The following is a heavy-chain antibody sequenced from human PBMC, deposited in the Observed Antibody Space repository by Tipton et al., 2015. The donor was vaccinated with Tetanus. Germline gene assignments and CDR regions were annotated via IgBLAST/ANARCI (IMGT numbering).Heavy chain of an antibody. J-gene: IGHJ5*02. CDR2: INHSGNT. D-gene: IGHD2-8*02. Sequence: TLSLTCAVYGASFSDYYWSWIRQAPGKGLEWIGEINHSGNTNHNPSLKSRVTLSVDTSKNQLSLKLTSVTAADTAVYYCARATSTGPAYNWFDPWGQGTLVTVSS. V-gene: IGHV4-34*01. CDR3: ARATSTGPAYNWFDP. CDR1: GASFSDYY.